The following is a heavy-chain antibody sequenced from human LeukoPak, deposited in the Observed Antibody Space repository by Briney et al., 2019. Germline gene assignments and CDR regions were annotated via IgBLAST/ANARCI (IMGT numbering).Heavy chain of an antibody. CDR1: GXSFTSNW. CDR3: ARQPEGTWFDP. Sequence: PGESLKISCKGSGXSFTSNWISWVRQMPGKGLEWMGRIDPSDSYTNYSPSFQGHVTISADKSISTAYLQWSSLKASDSAMYYCARQPEGTWFDPWGQGTLVTVSS. CDR2: IDPSDSYT. D-gene: IGHD1-1*01. J-gene: IGHJ5*02. V-gene: IGHV5-10-1*01.